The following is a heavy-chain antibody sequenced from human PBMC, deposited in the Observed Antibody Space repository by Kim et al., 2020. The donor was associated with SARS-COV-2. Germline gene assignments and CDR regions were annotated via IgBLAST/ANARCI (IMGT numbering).Heavy chain of an antibody. V-gene: IGHV3-30*18. J-gene: IGHJ6*02. CDR1: GFTFSSYG. D-gene: IGHD3-9*01. CDR3: AKAQMYYDILTGYPYYYYYGMDV. Sequence: GGSLRLSCAASGFTFSSYGMHWVRQAPGKGLEWVAVISYDGSNKYYADSVKGRFTISRDNSKNTLYLQMNSLRAEDTAVYYCAKAQMYYDILTGYPYYYYYGMDVWGQGTTVTVSS. CDR2: ISYDGSNK.